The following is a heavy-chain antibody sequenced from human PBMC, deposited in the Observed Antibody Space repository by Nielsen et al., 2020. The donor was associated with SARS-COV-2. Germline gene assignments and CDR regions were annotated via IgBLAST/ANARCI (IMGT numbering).Heavy chain of an antibody. D-gene: IGHD3-22*01. CDR3: ARDLDYYDSSGYDR. V-gene: IGHV3-21*01. Sequence: GGSLRLSCEASGFTFRLYAMNWVRQAPGKGLEWVSFLSSSSGNIQYADSVKGRFTISRDNAKNSLYLQMNSLRAEDTAVYYCARDLDYYDSSGYDRWGQGTLVTVSS. J-gene: IGHJ5*02. CDR1: GFTFRLYA. CDR2: LSSSSGNI.